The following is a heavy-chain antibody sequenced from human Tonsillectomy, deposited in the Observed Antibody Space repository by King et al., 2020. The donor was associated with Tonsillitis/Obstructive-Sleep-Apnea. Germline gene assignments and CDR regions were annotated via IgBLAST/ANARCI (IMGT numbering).Heavy chain of an antibody. Sequence: HVPLQESGPGLVKPSQTLSLTCTVSGGSISSGGYYWSWIRQHPGKGLEWIGYIYYSGSTYYNPSLKSRVTISVDTSKNQFSLKLSSVTAADTAVYYCARVDCSSTSCHDYWGQGTLVTVSS. CDR3: ARVDCSSTSCHDY. CDR1: GGSISSGGYY. D-gene: IGHD2-2*01. CDR2: IYYSGST. V-gene: IGHV4-31*03. J-gene: IGHJ4*02.